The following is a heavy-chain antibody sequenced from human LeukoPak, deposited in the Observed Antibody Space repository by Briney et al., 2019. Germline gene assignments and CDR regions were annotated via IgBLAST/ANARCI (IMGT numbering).Heavy chain of an antibody. V-gene: IGHV1-18*01. CDR1: GYTFTSYG. J-gene: IGHJ5*02. Sequence: ASVKVSCKASGYTFTSYGISWVRQAPGQGLEWMGWISAYNGNTNYAQKLQGRVTMTTDTSTSTAYMELRSLRSDDTAVYYCARDWASCIEGNCGFDPWGQGTLVTVSS. CDR3: ARDWASCIEGNCGFDP. D-gene: IGHD2-2*01. CDR2: ISAYNGNT.